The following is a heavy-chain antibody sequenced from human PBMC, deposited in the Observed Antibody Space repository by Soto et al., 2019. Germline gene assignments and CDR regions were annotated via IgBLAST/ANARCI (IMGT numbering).Heavy chain of an antibody. CDR3: GAIRGGDTALGGGY. Sequence: GSLRLSCAASGFTFSSYAMSWVRQAPGKGLEWVSAISGSGGSTYYADSVKGRFTISRDNSKNTLYLQMNSLRAEDTAVYYCGAIRGGDTALGGGYWGQGTLVTVSS. CDR1: GFTFSSYA. D-gene: IGHD5-18*01. J-gene: IGHJ4*02. CDR2: ISGSGGST. V-gene: IGHV3-23*01.